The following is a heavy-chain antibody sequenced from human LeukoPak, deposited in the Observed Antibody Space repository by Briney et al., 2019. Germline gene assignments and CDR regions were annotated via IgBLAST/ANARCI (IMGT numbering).Heavy chain of an antibody. V-gene: IGHV1-3*01. Sequence: ASVKVSCKASGYTFTGYAMHWVRQAPGQRLEWMGWINAGNGNTKYSQKFQGRVTITRDTSASTAYMELSSLRSEDTAVYYCARESRFYSKIDYWGQGTLVTVSS. J-gene: IGHJ4*02. CDR1: GYTFTGYA. CDR2: INAGNGNT. D-gene: IGHD4-11*01. CDR3: ARESRFYSKIDY.